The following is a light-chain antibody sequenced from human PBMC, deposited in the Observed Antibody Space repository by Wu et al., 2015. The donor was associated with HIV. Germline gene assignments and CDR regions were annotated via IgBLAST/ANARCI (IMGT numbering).Light chain of an antibody. J-gene: IGKJ1*01. V-gene: IGKV3-15*01. CDR1: QSVNNK. CDR3: QQYNNWLGT. CDR2: GAS. Sequence: EIVLTQSPATLSVSPGERATLSCRTSQSVNNKLAWYQQRPGQAPRLLIYGASTRATGIPARFSGSGSGTEFTLTISSLQSEDFAVYYCQQYNNWLGTFGQGTKVEIK.